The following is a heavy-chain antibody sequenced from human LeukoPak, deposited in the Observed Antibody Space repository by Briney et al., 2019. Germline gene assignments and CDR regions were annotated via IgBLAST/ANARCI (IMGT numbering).Heavy chain of an antibody. CDR1: GYSISSGYY. Sequence: SETLSLTCTVSGYSISSGYYWGWIRQPPGKGLEWIGSIYHSGSTYYNPSLKSRVTISVDTSKNQFSLKLSSVTAADTAVYYCARDRGWLQIHYYFDYWGQGTLVTVSS. J-gene: IGHJ4*02. D-gene: IGHD5-24*01. CDR3: ARDRGWLQIHYYFDY. CDR2: IYHSGST. V-gene: IGHV4-38-2*02.